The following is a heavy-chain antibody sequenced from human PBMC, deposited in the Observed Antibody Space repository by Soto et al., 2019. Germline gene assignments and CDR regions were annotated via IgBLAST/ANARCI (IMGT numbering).Heavy chain of an antibody. CDR3: AKGRDIVATVGGWFDP. D-gene: IGHD5-12*01. J-gene: IGHJ5*02. Sequence: EVQLLESGGGLVQPGGSLRLSCAASGFTFSSYAMSWVRQAPGKGLEWVSAISGSGGSTYYADSVKGRFTIARDNSKNTLYRQMNSLRAEDTAVYYCAKGRDIVATVGGWFDPWGQGTLVTVSS. V-gene: IGHV3-23*01. CDR1: GFTFSSYA. CDR2: ISGSGGST.